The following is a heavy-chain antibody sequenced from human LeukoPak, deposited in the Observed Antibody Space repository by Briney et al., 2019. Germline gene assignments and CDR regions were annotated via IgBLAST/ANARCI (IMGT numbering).Heavy chain of an antibody. J-gene: IGHJ4*02. CDR2: IYYSGST. CDR1: GGSISSYY. V-gene: IGHV4-59*08. Sequence: SETLSLTCTVSGGSISSYYWSWIRQPPGKGLEGIGYIYYSGSTNYNPSLKSRVTISVDTSKNQFSLKLSSVTAADTAVYYCARHKIAYSSSSPFDYWGQGTLVTVSS. CDR3: ARHKIAYSSSSPFDY. D-gene: IGHD6-6*01.